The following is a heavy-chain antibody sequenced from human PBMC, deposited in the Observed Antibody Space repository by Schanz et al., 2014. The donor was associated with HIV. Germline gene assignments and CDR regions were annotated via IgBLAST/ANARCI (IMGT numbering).Heavy chain of an antibody. Sequence: VQLVESGGGVVQPGRSLILSCAASRFSFRGYGMHWVRQTPGKGLEWVAVISYDGSNKYYADSVKGRFTTSRDNSKNTLYLQMNSLRAEDTAVYYCARAPSDFWMAYFDYWGQGTLVTVSS. D-gene: IGHD3-3*01. V-gene: IGHV3-30*03. J-gene: IGHJ4*02. CDR1: RFSFRGYG. CDR2: ISYDGSNK. CDR3: ARAPSDFWMAYFDY.